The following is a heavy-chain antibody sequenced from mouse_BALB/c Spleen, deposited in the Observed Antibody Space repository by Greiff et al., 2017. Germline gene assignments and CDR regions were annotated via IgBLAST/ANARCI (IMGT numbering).Heavy chain of an antibody. CDR3: ARDLGHYFDY. D-gene: IGHD4-1*01. CDR2: ISYDGSN. V-gene: IGHV3-6*02. J-gene: IGHJ2*01. Sequence: EVQLVESGPGLVKPSQSLSLTCSVTGYSITSGYYWNWIRQFPGNKLEWMGYISYDGSNNYNPSLKNRISITRDTSKNQFFLKLNSVTTEDTATYYCARDLGHYFDYWGQGTTLTVSS. CDR1: GYSITSGYY.